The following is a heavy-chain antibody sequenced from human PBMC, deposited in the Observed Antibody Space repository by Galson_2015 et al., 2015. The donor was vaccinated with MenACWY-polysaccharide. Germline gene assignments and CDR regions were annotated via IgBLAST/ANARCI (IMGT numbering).Heavy chain of an antibody. CDR1: GFTFSSYA. J-gene: IGHJ4*02. Sequence: SLRLSCAAAGFTFSSYAMSWVRQAPGKGLEWVSSMSGSGGSTYYGDSVKGRFTISRDNSKNTLYLQMNSLRAEDTVIYYCARLSGYTYRSPYYSDYWGQGTLVTVSS. V-gene: IGHV3-23*01. CDR2: MSGSGGST. D-gene: IGHD5-12*01. CDR3: ARLSGYTYRSPYYSDY.